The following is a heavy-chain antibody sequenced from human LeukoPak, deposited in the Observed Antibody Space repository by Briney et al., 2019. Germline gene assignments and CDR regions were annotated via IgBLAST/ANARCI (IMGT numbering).Heavy chain of an antibody. V-gene: IGHV3-7*01. CDR2: IKQDGSEK. D-gene: IGHD3-10*01. J-gene: IGHJ6*03. CDR3: ARDQGYGSGSYYNYYYYYYMDV. Sequence: GGSLRLSCAASGFTFSSYWMSWVRQAPGKGLEWVANIKQDGSEKYYVDSVKGRFTISRDNAKNSLYLQMNSLRAEDTAVYYCARDQGYGSGSYYNYYYYYYMDVWGKGTTVTVSS. CDR1: GFTFSSYW.